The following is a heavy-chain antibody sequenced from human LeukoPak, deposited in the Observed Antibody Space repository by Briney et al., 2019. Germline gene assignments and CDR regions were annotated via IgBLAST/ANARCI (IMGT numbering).Heavy chain of an antibody. D-gene: IGHD3-10*01. CDR1: GYSISSGYY. Sequence: PSETLSLTCTVSGYSISSGYYWGWIRQPPGKGLEWIGSIYYSGSAYYSPSLKSRVTISVDTSKNQFSLKLSSVTAADTAVYYCARHRMVRGHGRSFDYWGQGTLVTVSS. J-gene: IGHJ4*02. CDR2: IYYSGSA. CDR3: ARHRMVRGHGRSFDY. V-gene: IGHV4-38-2*02.